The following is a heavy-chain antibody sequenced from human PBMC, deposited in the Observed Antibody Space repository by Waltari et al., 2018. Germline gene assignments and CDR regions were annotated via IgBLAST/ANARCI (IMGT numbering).Heavy chain of an antibody. CDR2: ISGRCGST. J-gene: IGHJ2*01. CDR3: AKDGEYQLPQGYFDL. Sequence: EVQLLESGGGLVQPGGSLRLSCAASGFTFSSYAMSWVRQAPGKGLEWVSAISGRCGSTYYADAVKGRFTISRDNSKNTLYLQMNSLRAEDTAVYYCAKDGEYQLPQGYFDLWGRGTLVTVSS. D-gene: IGHD2-2*01. V-gene: IGHV3-23*01. CDR1: GFTFSSYA.